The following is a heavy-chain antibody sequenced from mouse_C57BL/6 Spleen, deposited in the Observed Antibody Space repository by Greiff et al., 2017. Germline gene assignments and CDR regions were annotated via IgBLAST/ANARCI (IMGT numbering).Heavy chain of an antibody. J-gene: IGHJ4*01. Sequence: QVQLQQPGAELVKPGASVKMSCKASGYTFTSYWITWVKQRPGQGLAWIGDIYPGSGSTNYNEKFKSKATLSVDTSSSTAYMQLSSLTSEDSAVYDCARETMVTTMDYWGQGTSVTVSS. CDR3: ARETMVTTMDY. V-gene: IGHV1-55*01. CDR2: IYPGSGST. D-gene: IGHD2-2*01. CDR1: GYTFTSYW.